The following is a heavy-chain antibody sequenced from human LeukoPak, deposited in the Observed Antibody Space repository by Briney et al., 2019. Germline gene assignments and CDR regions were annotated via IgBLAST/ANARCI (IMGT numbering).Heavy chain of an antibody. V-gene: IGHV1-46*01. CDR2: INPSGGST. CDR3: ARAYYHDSSDYYFPLDY. CDR1: GYTFTSYY. D-gene: IGHD3-22*01. Sequence: ASVKVSCKASGYTFTSYYMHWVRQAPGQGLEWMGIINPSGGSTTYAQKFQGRVTMTRDTSTSTVYMELSSLRSEDTAVYYCARAYYHDSSDYYFPLDYWGQGTLVTVSS. J-gene: IGHJ4*02.